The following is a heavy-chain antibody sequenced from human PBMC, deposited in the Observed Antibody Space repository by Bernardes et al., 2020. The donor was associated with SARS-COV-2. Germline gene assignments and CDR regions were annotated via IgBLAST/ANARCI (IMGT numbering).Heavy chain of an antibody. CDR3: AREVGTVPAAKDYFDY. Sequence: WSLLLSSEASSFTFSSYYITWVRQAPGKGLEWVSSISGSSTYIYYSNSVRGRFTISRDNARNSLSLQMNSLRAEDTAVYYCAREVGTVPAAKDYFDYWGQGTLVTVSS. CDR1: SFTFSSYY. V-gene: IGHV3-21*01. J-gene: IGHJ4*02. D-gene: IGHD2-2*01. CDR2: ISGSSTYI.